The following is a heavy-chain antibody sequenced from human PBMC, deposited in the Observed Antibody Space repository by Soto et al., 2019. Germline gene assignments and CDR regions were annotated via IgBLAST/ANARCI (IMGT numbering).Heavy chain of an antibody. J-gene: IGHJ4*02. Sequence: SVKVSCKASGGTFSSYTISWVRQAPGQGLEWMGRIIPILGIANYAQKFQGRVTITADKSTSTAYMELSSLRSEYTAVYYCARDSDYGDSVHFDYWGQGTLVTVSS. CDR2: IIPILGIA. CDR3: ARDSDYGDSVHFDY. V-gene: IGHV1-69*04. CDR1: GGTFSSYT. D-gene: IGHD4-17*01.